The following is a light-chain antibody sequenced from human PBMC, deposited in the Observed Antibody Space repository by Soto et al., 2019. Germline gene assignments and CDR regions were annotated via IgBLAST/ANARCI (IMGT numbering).Light chain of an antibody. V-gene: IGLV2-14*01. CDR1: SSDVGGYNY. CDR2: EVS. Sequence: QPVLTQPASVSGNPGQSITISCTGTSSDVGGYNYVSWYQQHPGKAPNLIIFEVSYRPSGISNRFSASKSGDTASLTISGLQADDEADYYCCSYTDSRTHIFGSGTKVTVL. CDR3: CSYTDSRTHI. J-gene: IGLJ1*01.